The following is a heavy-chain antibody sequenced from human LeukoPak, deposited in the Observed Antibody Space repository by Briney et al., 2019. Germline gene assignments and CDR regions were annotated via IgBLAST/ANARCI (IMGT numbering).Heavy chain of an antibody. CDR3: ARELGYTQGSHFDY. D-gene: IGHD5-18*01. CDR2: INPSGGVT. Sequence: ASVKVSCKASGYTFINYYMHWVRQAPGQGLEWMGIINPSGGVTTYAQKFQGRVAMTSDTSTSTFYMELSSLRSEDTAMYYCARELGYTQGSHFDYWGQGSQVTVSS. CDR1: GYTFINYY. J-gene: IGHJ4*02. V-gene: IGHV1-46*01.